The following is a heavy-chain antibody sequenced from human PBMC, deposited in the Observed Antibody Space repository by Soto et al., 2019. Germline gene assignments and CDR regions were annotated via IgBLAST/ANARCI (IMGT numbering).Heavy chain of an antibody. J-gene: IGHJ4*02. CDR2: IYYSGST. CDR3: ARDLGHEVYDSSGYYFPMDY. CDR1: GGSVSSGSYY. Sequence: SLTCTVSGGSVSSGSYYWSWIRQPPGKGLEWIGYIYYSGSTNYNPSLKSRVTISVDTSKNQFSLKLSSVTAADTAVYYCARDLGHEVYDSSGYYFPMDYWGQGTLVTVSS. D-gene: IGHD3-22*01. V-gene: IGHV4-61*01.